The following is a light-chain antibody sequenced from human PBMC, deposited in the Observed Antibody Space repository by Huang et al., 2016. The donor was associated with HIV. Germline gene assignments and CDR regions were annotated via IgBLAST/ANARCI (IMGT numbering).Light chain of an antibody. J-gene: IGKJ1*01. V-gene: IGKV1-27*01. Sequence: DIQMTQSPSSLSASPGVRVTLSCRENQDLGNFLAWYQHKPGGVPRLLIYGASTLQSGVPSRFSGRGSGTDFTLTITSFQPDDVATYYCQRYDSAPRAFGQGTKVEI. CDR1: QDLGNF. CDR3: QRYDSAPRA. CDR2: GAS.